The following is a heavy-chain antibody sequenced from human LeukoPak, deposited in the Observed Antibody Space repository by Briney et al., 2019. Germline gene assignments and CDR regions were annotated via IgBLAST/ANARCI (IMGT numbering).Heavy chain of an antibody. CDR3: ARQRVGRRIVGAADAFDI. D-gene: IGHD1-26*01. J-gene: IGHJ3*02. V-gene: IGHV3-21*01. CDR2: ISSSSSYI. CDR1: GFTFSSYS. Sequence: GGSLRLSCAASGFTFSSYSMNWVRQAPGKGLEWVSSISSSSSYIYYADSVKGRFTISRDNAKNSLYLQMNSLRAEDTAVYYCARQRVGRRIVGAADAFDIWGQGTMVTVSS.